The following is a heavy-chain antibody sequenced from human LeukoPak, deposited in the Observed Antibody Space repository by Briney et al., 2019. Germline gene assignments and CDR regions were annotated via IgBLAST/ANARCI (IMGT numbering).Heavy chain of an antibody. V-gene: IGHV3-21*01. CDR3: ARGLAAAGTTGGVCDC. CDR1: GFTFSTYS. Sequence: GGSLRLSCAASGFTFSTYSMNWVRQAPGKGLEWVSSISSSISYIYYADSVKGRFTISRDNAKNSLYLQMNSLRAEDTAVYYCARGLAAAGTTGGVCDCWGQGTLVTVSS. D-gene: IGHD6-13*01. CDR2: ISSSISYI. J-gene: IGHJ4*02.